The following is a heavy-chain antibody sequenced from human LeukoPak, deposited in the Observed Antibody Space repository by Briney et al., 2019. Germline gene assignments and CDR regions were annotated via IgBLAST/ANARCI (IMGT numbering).Heavy chain of an antibody. D-gene: IGHD5-18*01. CDR3: ARDPGYSSDY. Sequence: SETLSLTCAVSGYSISSGYYWGWIRQPPGKGLEWIGSIYHSGSTYYNPSLKSRVTISVDTSKNQFSLKLNSVTAADTAVYYCARDPGYSSDYWGQGTLVTVSS. V-gene: IGHV4-38-2*02. J-gene: IGHJ4*02. CDR2: IYHSGST. CDR1: GYSISSGYY.